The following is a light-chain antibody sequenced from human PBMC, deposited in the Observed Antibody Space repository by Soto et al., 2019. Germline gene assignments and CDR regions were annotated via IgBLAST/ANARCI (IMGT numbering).Light chain of an antibody. Sequence: EIVMTQSPATLSVSPGERATLSCRASQSVRSKLAWYQQKPGQAPRLLTYGASTRATGIPARFSGSGSGTEFTLTISSLQSEDFAVYYCQQYNNWPLTFGGGTKVE. CDR2: GAS. J-gene: IGKJ4*01. CDR1: QSVRSK. V-gene: IGKV3-15*01. CDR3: QQYNNWPLT.